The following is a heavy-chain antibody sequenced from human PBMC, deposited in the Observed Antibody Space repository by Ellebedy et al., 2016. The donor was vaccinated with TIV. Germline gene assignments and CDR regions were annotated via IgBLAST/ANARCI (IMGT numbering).Heavy chain of an antibody. CDR2: TYYNSKWNY. V-gene: IGHV6-1*01. CDR3: VASIYSDDSSGWDNWFDP. D-gene: IGHD3-22*01. Sequence: MPSETLSLTCAISGDSVSTNSAAWNWIRQSPSRGLEWLGRTYYNSKWNYDYAVSVNSRISINADTSKNQFSLQLNSVTPEDTAVYYCVASIYSDDSSGWDNWFDPWGQGTLVTVSS. J-gene: IGHJ5*02. CDR1: GDSVSTNSAA.